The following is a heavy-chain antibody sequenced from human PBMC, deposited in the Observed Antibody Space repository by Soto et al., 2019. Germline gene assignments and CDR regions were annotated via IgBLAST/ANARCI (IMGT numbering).Heavy chain of an antibody. V-gene: IGHV1-18*01. Sequence: QVQLVQSGAEVKKPGASVKVSCRASGYNFTIYGISWVRQAPGQGLEWMGWISANNGKTNYAQKLQGRVTMTTDTSTSTAYIELRRLRSDDTAVYYCARDVHVDPDYWGQGTLVTVSS. CDR1: GYNFTIYG. J-gene: IGHJ4*02. CDR2: ISANNGKT. D-gene: IGHD3-16*01. CDR3: ARDVHVDPDY.